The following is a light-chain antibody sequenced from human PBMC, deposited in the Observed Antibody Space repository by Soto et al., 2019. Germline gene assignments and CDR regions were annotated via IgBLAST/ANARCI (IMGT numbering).Light chain of an antibody. CDR3: SSYTSSSTLKV. J-gene: IGLJ1*01. Sequence: QSALTQPASVSGSPGQSITISCTGTSSDVGGYNYVSWYQQHPGKAPKLMIYEVSNRPSGVSNRFSGSKSGNTASLTISGLQAEDEADYYCSSYTSSSTLKVFGTGTSSPS. CDR2: EVS. CDR1: SSDVGGYNY. V-gene: IGLV2-14*01.